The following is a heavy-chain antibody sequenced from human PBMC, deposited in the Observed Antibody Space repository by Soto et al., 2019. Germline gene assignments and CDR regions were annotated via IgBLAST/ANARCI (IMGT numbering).Heavy chain of an antibody. CDR2: INPANGNT. CDR3: ARGPSSGCFDS. V-gene: IGHV1-3*01. J-gene: IGHJ4*02. D-gene: IGHD5-12*01. Sequence: ASVKVSCKTSGYTFTTLFLHWMRQAPGQRLEWMGWINPANGNTLNSQKFLGRVSITRDTSATTAYMDLTSLTSEDTAVYYCARGPSSGCFDSWGQGTLVTVSS. CDR1: GYTFTTLF.